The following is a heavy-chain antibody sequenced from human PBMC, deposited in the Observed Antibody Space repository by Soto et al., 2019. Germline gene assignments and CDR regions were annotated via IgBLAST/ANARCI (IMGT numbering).Heavy chain of an antibody. J-gene: IGHJ5*02. Sequence: QVQLVQSGTEVKKPGASVKVSCKASGYTSITYYMHWVRQAPGQGLEWMGIINPSGGRTTYAQKFQGRITMTRDTSTSTVYMELSSLRSEDTAVYYCAREGSAPYNWFDPWGQGTLVTVSS. CDR2: INPSGGRT. D-gene: IGHD3-10*01. V-gene: IGHV1-46*01. CDR1: GYTSITYY. CDR3: AREGSAPYNWFDP.